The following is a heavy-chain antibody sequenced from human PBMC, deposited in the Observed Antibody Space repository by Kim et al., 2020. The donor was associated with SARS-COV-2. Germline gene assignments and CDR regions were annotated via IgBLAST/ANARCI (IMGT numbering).Heavy chain of an antibody. CDR3: ARGKRLRYFDWSRRFDY. CDR1: GGSISSGDYY. V-gene: IGHV4-30-4*01. Sequence: SETLSLTCTVSGGSISSGDYYWSWIRQPPGKGLEWIGYIYYSGSTYYNPSRKSRVTISVDTSKNQLSLTLSSVTAADTAVYYCARGKRLRYFDWSRRFDYWGQGTLVTVSS. CDR2: IYYSGST. D-gene: IGHD3-9*01. J-gene: IGHJ4*02.